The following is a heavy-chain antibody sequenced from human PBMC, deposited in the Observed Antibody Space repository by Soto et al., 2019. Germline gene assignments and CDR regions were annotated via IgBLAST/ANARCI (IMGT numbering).Heavy chain of an antibody. D-gene: IGHD5-12*01. CDR1: GFIFSNYA. CDR3: VREGRGSFDF. J-gene: IGHJ3*01. CDR2: IGCRGNSA. Sequence: WGSLRPSCAASGFIFSNYAMNWVRQSPGKGLEWVSVIGCRGNSAYYADSVQGRFTISRDNSKNTLSLQMSSLTADDTAIYYCVREGRGSFDFWGRGTMVTVSS. V-gene: IGHV3-23*01.